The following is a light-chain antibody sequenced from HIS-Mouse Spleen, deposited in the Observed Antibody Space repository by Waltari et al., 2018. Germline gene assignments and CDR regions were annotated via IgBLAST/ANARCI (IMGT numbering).Light chain of an antibody. CDR1: SSDVGWYNY. Sequence: QSALTQPASVSGSPGQSITISCTGTSSDVGWYNYVPWYQQHPGKAPKLMIYEVSNRPSGVSNRFSGSKSGNTASLTISGLQAEDEADYYCSSYTSSSTLWVFGGGTKLTVL. J-gene: IGLJ3*02. CDR2: EVS. V-gene: IGLV2-14*01. CDR3: SSYTSSSTLWV.